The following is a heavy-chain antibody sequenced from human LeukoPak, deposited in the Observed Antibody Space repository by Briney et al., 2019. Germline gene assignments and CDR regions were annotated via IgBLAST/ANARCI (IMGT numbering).Heavy chain of an antibody. D-gene: IGHD3-22*01. J-gene: IGHJ4*02. CDR2: INPNSGGT. CDR3: ASPYYYDSSGSSLGY. V-gene: IGHV1-2*02. CDR1: GYTFTGYY. Sequence: GASVKVSCKASGYTFTGYYMHWVRQAPGQGLEWMGWINPNSGGTNYAQKFQGRVTMTRDTSISTAYMELSRLRSDDTAVYYCASPYYYDSSGSSLGYWGQGTLVTVSS.